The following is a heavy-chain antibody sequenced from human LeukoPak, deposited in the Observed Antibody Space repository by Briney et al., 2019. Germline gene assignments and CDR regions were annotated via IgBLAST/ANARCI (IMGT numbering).Heavy chain of an antibody. CDR2: IYYSGST. Sequence: SETLSLTCTVSGGSISSSSYYWGWNRQSPGKGLEWIGSIYYSGSTYYNPSLKSRVTISVDTSKNQFSLKLSSVTAADTAVYYCARRRRVGTIDYWGQGTLVTVSS. V-gene: IGHV4-39*01. J-gene: IGHJ4*02. CDR3: ARRRRVGTIDY. D-gene: IGHD1-26*01. CDR1: GGSISSSSYY.